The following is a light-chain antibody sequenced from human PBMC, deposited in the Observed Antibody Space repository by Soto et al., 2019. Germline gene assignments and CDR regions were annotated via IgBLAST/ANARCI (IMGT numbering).Light chain of an antibody. J-gene: IGLJ1*01. CDR2: EVS. CDR3: NAQADNGKHV. CDR1: SNDVGHSSF. V-gene: IGLV2-8*01. Sequence: QSVLTQPPSASGSPGQSVTISCTGNSNDVGHSSFISWYQQRPGKGPKLIIYEVSKRPSGVPDRFSGSKSGNTASLSVSGLQDEDEADYFCNAQADNGKHVFGTGTKVTVL.